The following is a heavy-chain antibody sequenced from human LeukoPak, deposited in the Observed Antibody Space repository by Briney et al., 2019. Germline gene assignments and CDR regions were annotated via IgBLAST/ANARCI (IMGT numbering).Heavy chain of an antibody. CDR2: INPSSGST. D-gene: IGHD5-12*01. J-gene: IGHJ4*02. V-gene: IGHV1-46*01. CDR3: ARGAPTTRIGAGRFDY. CDR1: GYSLSNYY. Sequence: ASLRISCEAFGYSLSNYYVHCVRQAPVERVERMGEINPSSGSTSYPQNFQGKITVTRDKYTNTVYMDLSSLRSEDTATYYCARGAPTTRIGAGRFDYWGQGSLLTVAS.